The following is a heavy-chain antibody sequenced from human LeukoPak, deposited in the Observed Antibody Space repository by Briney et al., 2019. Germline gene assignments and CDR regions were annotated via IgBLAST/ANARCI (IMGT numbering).Heavy chain of an antibody. J-gene: IGHJ3*02. D-gene: IGHD3-22*01. V-gene: IGHV4-34*01. CDR1: GGSFSGYY. CDR3: ARSGSGTWGGTLQYYYDSSGYTPPDAFDI. Sequence: SETLSLTCAVYGGSFSGYYWSWIRQPPGKGLEWIGEINHSGSTNYNPSLKSRVTISVDTSKNQFSLKLSSVTAADTAVYYCARSGSGTWGGTLQYYYDSSGYTPPDAFDIWGQGTMVTVSS. CDR2: INHSGST.